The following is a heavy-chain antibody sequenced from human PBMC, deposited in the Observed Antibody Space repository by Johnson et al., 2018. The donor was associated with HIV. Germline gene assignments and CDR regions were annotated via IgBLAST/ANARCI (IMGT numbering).Heavy chain of an antibody. CDR3: ARGVRGVIID. CDR1: GFTVSSNY. Sequence: VQLVEPGGGLVQPGGSLRLSCAASGFTVSSNYMNWVRQAPGKGLEWVSIIYSGGSTYYADSVKGRFTISRDSSKNTVYLQMNNLRAEDTAVYNCARGVRGVIIDWGQGTMVAVSS. D-gene: IGHD3-10*01. CDR2: IYSGGST. J-gene: IGHJ3*01. V-gene: IGHV3-66*01.